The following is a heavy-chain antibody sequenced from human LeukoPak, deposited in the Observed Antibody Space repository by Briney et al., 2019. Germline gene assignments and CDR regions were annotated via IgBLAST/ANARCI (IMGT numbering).Heavy chain of an antibody. Sequence: GGSLRLSCAASGFTFSSYWMSWVRQAPGKGLEWVANIKQDGSEKYYVDSVKGRFTISRDNAKNSLYLQMNSLRAEDTAVYYCAKDPAPSRVAVTTGYFDYWGQGTLVTVSS. V-gene: IGHV3-7*01. CDR2: IKQDGSEK. D-gene: IGHD4-17*01. CDR1: GFTFSSYW. CDR3: AKDPAPSRVAVTTGYFDY. J-gene: IGHJ4*02.